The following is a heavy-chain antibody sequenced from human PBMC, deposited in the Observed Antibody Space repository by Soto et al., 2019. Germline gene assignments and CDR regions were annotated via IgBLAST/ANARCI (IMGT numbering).Heavy chain of an antibody. CDR2: ISGSGGSI. D-gene: IGHD1-1*01. J-gene: IGHJ6*02. Sequence: EVQLLESGGGLVQPGGSLRLSCAASGFTFSTYAMNWVRQAPGNGLEWVSAISGSGGSIPYADSVKGRFTIPRDNSKNTLYLQMNSLRDEDRAVYHCVKGYWKGDVWGQGTRVTVSS. CDR1: GFTFSTYA. CDR3: VKGYWKGDV. V-gene: IGHV3-23*01.